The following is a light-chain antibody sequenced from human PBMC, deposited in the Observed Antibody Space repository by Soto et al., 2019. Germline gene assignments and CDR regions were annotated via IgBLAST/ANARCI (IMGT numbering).Light chain of an antibody. J-gene: IGKJ4*01. CDR2: DTS. CDR3: QPYHSWPLT. V-gene: IGKV3-15*01. Sequence: EVVMRQSPATPSVSPGEGATLSCRASQGIGDTLAWYQHKPCQTPRLLIYDTSTRATGVPTRFSGSRSGAEFTLTINSLQSEDFAVYYCQPYHSWPLTFGGGTKVQIK. CDR1: QGIGDT.